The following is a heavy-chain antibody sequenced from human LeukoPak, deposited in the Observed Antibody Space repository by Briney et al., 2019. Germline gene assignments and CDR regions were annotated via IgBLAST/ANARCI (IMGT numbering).Heavy chain of an antibody. Sequence: GESLKIACQGSGYSFGYIFSTYWIGWVRQMPGKGLEWMGIINPGDSDTRYSPSFQGQVTISADKSINTAYLQWSSLRASDTAIYYCARQTGDKGIDYWGQGTLVTVSS. CDR3: ARQTGDKGIDY. CDR2: INPGDSDT. J-gene: IGHJ4*02. D-gene: IGHD7-27*01. CDR1: GYSFGYIFSTYW. V-gene: IGHV5-51*01.